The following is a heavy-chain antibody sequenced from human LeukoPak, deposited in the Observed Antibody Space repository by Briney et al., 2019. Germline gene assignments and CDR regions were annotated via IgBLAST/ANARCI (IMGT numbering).Heavy chain of an antibody. J-gene: IGHJ4*02. Sequence: GGSLRLSCAASGFTFSNYGMSWVRQAPGKGLEWVSTISGSGGRTYYADSVKGRFTISRDNSKNTLNLQMNSLRAEDTAVYYCATSKYSGSYWGQGTLVTVSS. CDR2: ISGSGGRT. CDR3: ATSKYSGSY. D-gene: IGHD1-26*01. CDR1: GFTFSNYG. V-gene: IGHV3-23*01.